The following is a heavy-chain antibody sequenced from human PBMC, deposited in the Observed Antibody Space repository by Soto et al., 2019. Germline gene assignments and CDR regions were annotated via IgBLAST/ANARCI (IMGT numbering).Heavy chain of an antibody. J-gene: IGHJ3*02. CDR2: ITASGGST. D-gene: IGHD1-7*01. V-gene: IGHV3-23*01. CDR3: AKCMQAYWNYDAHHI. Sequence: PVGSLRLSCAASGFTFSSYSMTWVRQAPGKGLEWVAHITASGGSTYYADYVRGRFTISRDTSRNTLYLQMNSLRAEDTALYYCAKCMQAYWNYDAHHIWGQGTMVTVSS. CDR1: GFTFSSYS.